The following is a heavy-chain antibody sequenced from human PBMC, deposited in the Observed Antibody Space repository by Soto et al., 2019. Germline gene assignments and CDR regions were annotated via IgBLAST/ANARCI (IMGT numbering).Heavy chain of an antibody. J-gene: IGHJ5*02. D-gene: IGHD1-1*01. CDR2: IYATGTT. V-gene: IGHV4-4*07. CDR1: GASISGYY. CDR3: VRDGTKTLRDWFDP. Sequence: PXETLSLPCTVSGASISGYYWSWIRKSAGKGLEWIGRIYATGTTDYNPSLKSRVMMSVDTSKKQFSLKLRSVTAADTAVYYCVRDGTKTLRDWFDPWGQGISVTVSS.